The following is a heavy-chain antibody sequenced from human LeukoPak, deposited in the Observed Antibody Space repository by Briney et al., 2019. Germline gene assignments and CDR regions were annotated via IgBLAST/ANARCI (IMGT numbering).Heavy chain of an antibody. CDR1: GGSFSGYY. Sequence: SETLSLTCAVYGGSFSGYYWSWIRQSPGKGLEWIGEINQSGSTNHNPSLKSRVTISVDTSKNQFSLKVSSVTAADTAVYYCARGYGSGFAYWGQGTLVTVSS. V-gene: IGHV4-34*01. CDR2: INQSGST. D-gene: IGHD3-10*01. CDR3: ARGYGSGFAY. J-gene: IGHJ4*02.